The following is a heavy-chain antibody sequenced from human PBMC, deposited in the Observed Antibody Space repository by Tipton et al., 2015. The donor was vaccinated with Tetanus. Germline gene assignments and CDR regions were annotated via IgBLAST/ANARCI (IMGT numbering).Heavy chain of an antibody. J-gene: IGHJ5*02. D-gene: IGHD3-10*01. CDR2: IYFKGDT. CDR3: ARYLYGYWFDP. Sequence: TLSLTCTVSGGSISDKKYYWGWIRQPPGKGLEWIASIYFKGDTYYSPSLKSRLTIAVDTSQNLFSLTLTSVTAAETAIYYCARYLYGYWFDPWGQGAQVTVSS. CDR1: GGSISDKKYY. V-gene: IGHV4-39*02.